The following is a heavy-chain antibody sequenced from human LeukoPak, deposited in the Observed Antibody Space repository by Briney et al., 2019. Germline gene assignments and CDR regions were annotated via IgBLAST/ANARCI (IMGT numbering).Heavy chain of an antibody. V-gene: IGHV3-23*01. J-gene: IGHJ4*02. CDR3: ARDLRSSDDSKMGAADY. CDR1: RFSLYSYT. D-gene: IGHD1-26*01. Sequence: GGAPRVSRAPSRFSLYSYTMYWVRQAPAAGLEWASGISASGASTYYVDSVKGRFTISRDSSKNTLYLQMNSLRAEDPAVYYCARDLRSSDDSKMGAADYWGQGTLVTVSS. CDR2: ISASGAST.